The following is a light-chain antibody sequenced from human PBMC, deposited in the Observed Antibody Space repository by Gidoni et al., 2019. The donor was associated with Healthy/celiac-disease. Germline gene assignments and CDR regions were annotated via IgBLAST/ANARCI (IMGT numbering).Light chain of an antibody. CDR1: QVISIY. Sequence: AVRMTQAPSSFSASTGDRVTITWRASQVISIYLAWYQQKPGKAPKLLIYAASTLQSGVPSRFSGSGPGTDFTLTISCLQSEDFATYYCQQYYSYPHTVGGGTKVEIK. J-gene: IGKJ4*01. CDR2: AAS. CDR3: QQYYSYPHT. V-gene: IGKV1-8*01.